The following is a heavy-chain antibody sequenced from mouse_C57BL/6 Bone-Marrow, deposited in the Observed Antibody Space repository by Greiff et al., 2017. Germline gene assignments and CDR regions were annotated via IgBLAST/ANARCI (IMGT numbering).Heavy chain of an antibody. Sequence: LVESGAELARPGASVKLSCKASGYTFTSYGISWVKQRTGQGLEWIGKIYPRSGNTYYNEKFKGKSTMTADKSSSTTYMEIRSLTSEDSAVYFGARVRGTTAPYWYFDVGGTGTTITVTS. CDR1: GYTFTSYG. V-gene: IGHV1-81*01. CDR2: IYPRSGNT. CDR3: ARVRGTTAPYWYFDV. J-gene: IGHJ1*03. D-gene: IGHD1-2*01.